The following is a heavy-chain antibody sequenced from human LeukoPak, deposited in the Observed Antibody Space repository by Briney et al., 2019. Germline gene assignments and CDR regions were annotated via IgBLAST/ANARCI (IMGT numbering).Heavy chain of an antibody. V-gene: IGHV3-23*01. Sequence: GGSLRLSCAASGFTFSTYAMSWVRQAPGKGLEWVSTISDSGANTYYADSVKGRFTISRDNSKNTLYLQMNSLRAEDTAVYYCAKDGSSSWYYYFDYWGQGTLVTVSS. D-gene: IGHD6-13*01. CDR2: ISDSGANT. CDR3: AKDGSSSWYYYFDY. J-gene: IGHJ4*02. CDR1: GFTFSTYA.